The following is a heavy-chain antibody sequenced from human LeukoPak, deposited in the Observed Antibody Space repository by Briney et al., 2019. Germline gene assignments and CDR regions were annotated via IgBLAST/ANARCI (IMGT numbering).Heavy chain of an antibody. V-gene: IGHV3-23*01. J-gene: IGHJ4*02. CDR2: ISGSGGST. D-gene: IGHD2-15*01. CDR1: GFIVSNNY. Sequence: GGSLRLSCVASGFIVSNNYMSWVRQAPGKGLEWVSAISGSGGSTYYADSVKGRFTISRDNSKNTLYLQMNSLRAEDTAVYYCAKAGDIFEFDYWGQGTLVTVSS. CDR3: AKAGDIFEFDY.